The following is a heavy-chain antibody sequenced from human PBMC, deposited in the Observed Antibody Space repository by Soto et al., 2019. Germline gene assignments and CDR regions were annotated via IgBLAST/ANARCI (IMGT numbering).Heavy chain of an antibody. Sequence: QVQLVQSGAEVKKPGSSVKVSCTASGGTFNSNSISWVRQAPGQGLEWMGGIIPIFGTTNYAQNFQGRVTISADESTSTAYMELSSLTSEDTAVYYCARDLARDIIVVPTANSYGMDVWGQGTTVTVSS. CDR1: GGTFNSNS. CDR2: IIPIFGTT. CDR3: ARDLARDIIVVPTANSYGMDV. D-gene: IGHD2-2*01. V-gene: IGHV1-69*01. J-gene: IGHJ6*02.